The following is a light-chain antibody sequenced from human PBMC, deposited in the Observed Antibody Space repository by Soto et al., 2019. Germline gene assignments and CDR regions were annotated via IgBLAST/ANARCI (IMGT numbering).Light chain of an antibody. V-gene: IGKV1-39*01. Sequence: DIPMNQSPSSLSASVGDRVTITCRASQSISSYLNWYQQKPGKAPKLLIYAASSLQSGVPSRFSGSGSGTDFTLTISSLQPEDFATYHCQQSYSTPNTFGQGTKLEIK. CDR3: QQSYSTPNT. J-gene: IGKJ2*01. CDR2: AAS. CDR1: QSISSY.